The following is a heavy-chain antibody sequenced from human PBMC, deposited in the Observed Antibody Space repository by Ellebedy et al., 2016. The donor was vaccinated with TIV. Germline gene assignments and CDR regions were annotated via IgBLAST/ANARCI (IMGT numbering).Heavy chain of an antibody. CDR1: GFTVSSYA. Sequence: GESLKISCAASGFTVSSYAMSWVREAPGRRLEWVSAFSGSGGSTHYVDSVRGRFTISRDNSKNTLYLQMTSLRAEDTAVYYCARAPTAIFAHFYYYYYYMDVWGKGTTVTVSS. CDR2: FSGSGGST. D-gene: IGHD2-21*02. V-gene: IGHV3-23*01. CDR3: ARAPTAIFAHFYYYYYYMDV. J-gene: IGHJ6*03.